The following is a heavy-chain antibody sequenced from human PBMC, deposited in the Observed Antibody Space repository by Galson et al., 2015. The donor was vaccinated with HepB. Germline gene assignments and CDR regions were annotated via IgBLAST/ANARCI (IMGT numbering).Heavy chain of an antibody. J-gene: IGHJ4*02. CDR3: AKTDYDSSGYYEAAVDY. V-gene: IGHV3-23*01. Sequence: SLRLSCAASGFTFSSYAMSWVRQAPGKGLEWVSAISGSGGSTYYADSVKGRFTISRDNSKNTLYLQMNSLRAEDTAVYYCAKTDYDSSGYYEAAVDYWGQGTLVTVSS. CDR2: ISGSGGST. CDR1: GFTFSSYA. D-gene: IGHD3-22*01.